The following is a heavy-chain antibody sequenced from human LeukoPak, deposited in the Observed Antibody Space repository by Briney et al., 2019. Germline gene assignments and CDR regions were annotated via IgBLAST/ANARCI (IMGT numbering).Heavy chain of an antibody. D-gene: IGHD5-18*01. CDR2: INPNSGGT. Sequence: ASVKVSCKASGYTFTGYYMHWVRQAPGQGLEWMGWINPNSGGTNYAQKFQGRVTMTRDTSISTAYTELSRLRSDDTAVYYCARDPDTAIVTGDYWGQGTLVTVSS. CDR1: GYTFTGYY. J-gene: IGHJ4*02. CDR3: ARDPDTAIVTGDY. V-gene: IGHV1-2*02.